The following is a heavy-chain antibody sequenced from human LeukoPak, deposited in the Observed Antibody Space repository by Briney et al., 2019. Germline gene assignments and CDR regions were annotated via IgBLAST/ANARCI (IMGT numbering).Heavy chain of an antibody. J-gene: IGHJ4*02. D-gene: IGHD5-12*01. CDR1: GGTFSSHA. CDR2: IIPIFGTT. V-gene: IGHV1-69*05. Sequence: ASVKVSCKASGGTFSSHAISWVRRALGQGLEWVGGIIPIFGTTNYAQKFQGRVTITTDESTSTGYMELRSLRSDDTAVYYCARRDSGYDYGFDNWGQGTLVTVSS. CDR3: ARRDSGYDYGFDN.